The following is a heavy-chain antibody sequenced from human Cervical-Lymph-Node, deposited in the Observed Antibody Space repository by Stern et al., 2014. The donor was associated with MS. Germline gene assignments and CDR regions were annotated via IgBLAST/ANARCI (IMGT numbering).Heavy chain of an antibody. D-gene: IGHD3-16*01. CDR1: GASISTVGYY. Sequence: LQLQESGPGLVKPSQTLSLTCTVSGASISTVGYYWSWIRQHPGKGLEWIAYISYIGSTYYNPSVKSRFSISADTSKNQFSLNLTSVTAAYTALYYCARSDRLWGSFDYWGQGTLVAVSS. V-gene: IGHV4-31*03. J-gene: IGHJ4*02. CDR3: ARSDRLWGSFDY. CDR2: ISYIGST.